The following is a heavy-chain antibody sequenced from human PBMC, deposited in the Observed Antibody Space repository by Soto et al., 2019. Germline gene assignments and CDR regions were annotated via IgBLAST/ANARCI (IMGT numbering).Heavy chain of an antibody. Sequence: QVQLVQSGAEVKKPGASVKVSCKASGYTFTSYAIHWVRQAPGQRLEWMGWINAGNGNTKYSQKFQDRVTITRDTSVSTAYMELSSLRSEDPAVYYCARDLGGWPDYWGQGTLVTVSS. D-gene: IGHD6-19*01. J-gene: IGHJ4*02. CDR2: INAGNGNT. CDR1: GYTFTSYA. V-gene: IGHV1-3*01. CDR3: ARDLGGWPDY.